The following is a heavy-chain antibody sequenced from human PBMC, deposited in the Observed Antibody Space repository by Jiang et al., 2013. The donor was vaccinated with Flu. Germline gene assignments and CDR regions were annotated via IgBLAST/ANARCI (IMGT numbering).Heavy chain of an antibody. CDR2: IDGGENT. CDR3: ARERYYDASGYYFYYYGMDV. D-gene: IGHD3-10*01. J-gene: IGHJ6*02. Sequence: VQLVESGGGLVQPGGSLRLSCAAPGFTVNGNYMTWVRQAPGKGLEWVSVIDGGENTYYADSVKGRFTISRHNTKNTVFLQMNKLRAEDTATYYCARERYYDASGYYFYYYGMDVWGQGTTVTVSS. V-gene: IGHV3-53*04. CDR1: GFTVNGNY.